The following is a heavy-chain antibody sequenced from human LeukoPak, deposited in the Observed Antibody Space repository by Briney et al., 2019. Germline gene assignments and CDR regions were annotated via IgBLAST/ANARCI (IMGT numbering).Heavy chain of an antibody. D-gene: IGHD5-12*01. CDR1: GDSVSSSNYY. CDR3: ARDRSGYDFIDY. Sequence: PSETLSLTCTVFGDSVSSSNYYWAWFRQPPGKGLDWIGSLYYDGRTYYNPSLKSRVTISVDTSKNQFSLKLSSVTAADTAVYYCARDRSGYDFIDYWGQGTLVTVSS. CDR2: LYYDGRT. V-gene: IGHV4-39*07. J-gene: IGHJ4*02.